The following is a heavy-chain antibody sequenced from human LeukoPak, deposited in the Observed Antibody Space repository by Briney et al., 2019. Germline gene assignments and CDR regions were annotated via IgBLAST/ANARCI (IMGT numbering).Heavy chain of an antibody. CDR1: GFTFKSYN. D-gene: IGHD5-24*01. V-gene: IGHV3-23*01. CDR3: AKDDNWLQFES. CDR2: ITSRGATK. Sequence: CXASGFTFKSYNMKWGGQAPGKGLGGGSGITSRGATKYYKDSVRGGYTTSREKAKKTLYMKIKSVRAKETAENYCAKDDNWLQFESWGQGTLVTVSS. J-gene: IGHJ5*01.